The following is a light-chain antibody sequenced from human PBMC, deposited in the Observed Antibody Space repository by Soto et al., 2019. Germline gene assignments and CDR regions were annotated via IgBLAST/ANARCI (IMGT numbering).Light chain of an antibody. J-gene: IGLJ1*01. V-gene: IGLV2-8*01. CDR3: SSYTSSSTLV. CDR2: EVT. Sequence: QSALTQPPSASGSPGQSVTFSCTGTSSDIGDYNYVSWYQQHPGKAPKLMIYEVTKRPSGVPDRFSGSKSGNTASLTVSGLQAEDEADYYCSSYTSSSTLVFGTGTKVTVL. CDR1: SSDIGDYNY.